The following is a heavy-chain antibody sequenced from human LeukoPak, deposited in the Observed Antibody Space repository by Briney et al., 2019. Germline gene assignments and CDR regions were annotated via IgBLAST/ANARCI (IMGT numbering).Heavy chain of an antibody. CDR1: GGSFSGYY. V-gene: IGHV4-34*01. Sequence: SETLSLTCAVYGGSFSGYYWSWIRQPPGKGLEWIGEINHSGSTNYNPSLKRRVTISVDTSKNQFSLKLSSVTAADTAVYYCAREPRRFLGLGAYWGQGTLVTVSS. J-gene: IGHJ4*02. CDR3: AREPRRFLGLGAY. D-gene: IGHD3-16*01. CDR2: INHSGST.